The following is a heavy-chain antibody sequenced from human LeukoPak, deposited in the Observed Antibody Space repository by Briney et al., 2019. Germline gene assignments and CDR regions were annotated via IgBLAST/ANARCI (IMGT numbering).Heavy chain of an antibody. V-gene: IGHV3-30*04. CDR3: ARGYYDIFTGYYKGPDY. Sequence: TGGSLRLSCAASGFTFSSYAMHWVRQAPGKGLEWVAVISYDGSNKYYADSVKVRFTISRDNSKNTLYLQMNSLRAEDRAVYYCARGYYDIFTGYYKGPDYWGRGTLVTVSS. CDR2: ISYDGSNK. D-gene: IGHD3-9*01. J-gene: IGHJ4*02. CDR1: GFTFSSYA.